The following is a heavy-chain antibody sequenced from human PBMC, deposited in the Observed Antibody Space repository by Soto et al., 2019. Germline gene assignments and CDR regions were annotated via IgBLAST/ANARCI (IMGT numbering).Heavy chain of an antibody. J-gene: IGHJ4*02. CDR3: TRALLKSLDY. D-gene: IGHD3-9*01. Sequence: PSETLSLTCAVCGPSISTSYWWSWVRQSPGKGLEWIGEIHYSGTTNYNPSLKSRVIISQDKSKNQFSLNLNSVTAADTAMYYCTRALLKSLDYWGQGTLVTVS. CDR2: IHYSGTT. V-gene: IGHV4-4*02. CDR1: GPSISTSYW.